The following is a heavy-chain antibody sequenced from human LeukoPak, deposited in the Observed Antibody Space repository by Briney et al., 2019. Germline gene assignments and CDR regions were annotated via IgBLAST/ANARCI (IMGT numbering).Heavy chain of an antibody. CDR3: AYSDHFDN. J-gene: IGHJ4*02. V-gene: IGHV3-21*01. Sequence: PGGSLRLSCAASGFTFSTYDMNWLRQAPGKGLEWVSAISSSGIYIYYVDSVKGRFTISRDNAKNSLYLQMNSLTGEDTAVYYCAYSDHFDNWGQGTLVTVSS. D-gene: IGHD4-17*01. CDR1: GFTFSTYD. CDR2: ISSSGIYI.